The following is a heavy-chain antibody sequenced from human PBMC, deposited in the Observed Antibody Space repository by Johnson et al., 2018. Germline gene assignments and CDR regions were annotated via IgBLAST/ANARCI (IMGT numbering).Heavy chain of an antibody. J-gene: IGHJ6*03. CDR2: ITNSGSYT. CDR3: VRRGSGNYYYFYMDV. Sequence: VQSGGSLRLSCAASGFSFSSYALSWVRQAPGQGLEWVSTITNSGSYTYYGDSVTGRFAISRDNSKNTLHLQMDSLRGEDTALYYCVRRGSGNYYYFYMDVWGKWTTVTVSS. V-gene: IGHV3-23*01. CDR1: GFSFSSYA. D-gene: IGHD3-10*01.